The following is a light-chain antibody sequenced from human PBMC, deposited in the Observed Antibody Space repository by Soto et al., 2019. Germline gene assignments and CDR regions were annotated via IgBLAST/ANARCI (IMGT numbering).Light chain of an antibody. CDR3: QQYGSSPLFT. V-gene: IGKV3-20*01. J-gene: IGKJ3*01. Sequence: EIVLTQSPDTLSLSPGERATLSCRASQSVSSSYLAWYQQKPGQAPGLLISGASSRATDIPDRFSGSGSGTDFTLTISRLEPEDFAVYYCQQYGSSPLFTFGPGTKVDIK. CDR1: QSVSSSY. CDR2: GAS.